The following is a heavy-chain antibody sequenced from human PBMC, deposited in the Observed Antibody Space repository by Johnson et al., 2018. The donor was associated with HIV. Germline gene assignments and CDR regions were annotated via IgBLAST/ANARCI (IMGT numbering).Heavy chain of an antibody. V-gene: IGHV3-30-3*01. CDR3: ARSNWAQVAFDI. J-gene: IGHJ3*02. CDR2: ISYDGSNK. Sequence: QVQLVESGGGVVQPGRSLRLSCAASGFTFSSYAMHWVRQAPGKGLEWVAVISYDGSNKYYADSVKGRFTISRDNSKNTLYLQMNSLRAEDTAVYYCARSNWAQVAFDIWGQGTMVSVSS. CDR1: GFTFSSYA. D-gene: IGHD7-27*01.